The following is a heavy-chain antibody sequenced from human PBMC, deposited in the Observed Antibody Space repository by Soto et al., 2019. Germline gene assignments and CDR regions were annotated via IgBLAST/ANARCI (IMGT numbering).Heavy chain of an antibody. Sequence: EVILVESGGGLARPGGSLGLSCATSGFSFSSFEMIWVRQAPGKGLEWISYISESGSTMYYADSVTGRFTISRDNAKNSLYLQMSSLRVEDTALYYCARSTGTSDWGQGTQVTVSS. CDR1: GFSFSSFE. V-gene: IGHV3-48*03. CDR3: ARSTGTSD. CDR2: ISESGSTM. J-gene: IGHJ4*02. D-gene: IGHD4-17*01.